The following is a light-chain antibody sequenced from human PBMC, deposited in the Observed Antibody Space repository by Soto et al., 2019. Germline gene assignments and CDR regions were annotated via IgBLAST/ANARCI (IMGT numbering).Light chain of an antibody. Sequence: ALTQPASVAGSPGQSITISCTGTSSDVGAYNFVSWYQQHPGKAPKLMIYDVSNRPSGVSYRFSGSKSGNTASLTISGLQAEDEADYYCSSYTTSAIYVFGTGTKVTVL. CDR3: SSYTTSAIYV. CDR1: SSDVGAYNF. CDR2: DVS. J-gene: IGLJ1*01. V-gene: IGLV2-14*01.